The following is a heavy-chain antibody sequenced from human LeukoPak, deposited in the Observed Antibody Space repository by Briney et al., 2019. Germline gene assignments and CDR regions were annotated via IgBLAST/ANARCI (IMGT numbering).Heavy chain of an antibody. CDR3: ARAGVVTAILGAFDI. D-gene: IGHD2-21*02. CDR2: ISYDGSNK. V-gene: IGHV3-30-3*01. CDR1: GFTFSSYA. J-gene: IGHJ3*02. Sequence: PGGSLRLSCAASGFTFSSYAMLWVRQAPGKGLEWVAVISYDGSNKYYADSVKGRFTISRDNYKNTLYLQMNSLRAEDTAVYYCARAGVVTAILGAFDIWGQGTMVTVSS.